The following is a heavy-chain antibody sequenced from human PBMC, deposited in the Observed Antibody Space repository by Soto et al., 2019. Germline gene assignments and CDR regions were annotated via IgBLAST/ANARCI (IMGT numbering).Heavy chain of an antibody. Sequence: GGSLRLSCAASGFTFSSYWMHWVRQAPGKGLVWVSRINSDGSSTSYADSVKGRFTISRDNAKNTLYLQMNSLRAEDTAVYYCAKDLLRYFDWLPPTSFDYWGQGTLVTVSS. V-gene: IGHV3-74*01. D-gene: IGHD3-9*01. CDR1: GFTFSSYW. CDR2: INSDGSST. J-gene: IGHJ4*02. CDR3: AKDLLRYFDWLPPTSFDY.